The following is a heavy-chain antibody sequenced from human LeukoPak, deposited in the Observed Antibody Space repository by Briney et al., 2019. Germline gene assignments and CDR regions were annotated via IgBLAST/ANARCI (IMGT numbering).Heavy chain of an antibody. V-gene: IGHV3-48*03. CDR1: GFTFSTYE. J-gene: IGHJ4*02. Sequence: GGSLRLSCAASGFTFSTYEMNWVRQAPGKGLEWVSYISSTGSNIYYADSVKGRFTISRDNAKNSLYLLMNSLRTEDTVVYYCAATYYYDGSGDYWGQGTLVTVSS. CDR2: ISSTGSNI. D-gene: IGHD3-22*01. CDR3: AATYYYDGSGDY.